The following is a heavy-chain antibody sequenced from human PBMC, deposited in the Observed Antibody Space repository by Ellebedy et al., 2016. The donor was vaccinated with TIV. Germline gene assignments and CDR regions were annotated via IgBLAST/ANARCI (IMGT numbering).Heavy chain of an antibody. CDR1: GVSISDYY. CDR2: VYHTGST. Sequence: MPSETLSLTCSVSGVSISDYYWSWIRQPPGQGLEWIGYVYHTGSTNYNPSLRSQVTLAVDTPKNEFSLKLSSVTTADTAIYYCARDGVEDYFDYWGQGLLVTVSS. J-gene: IGHJ4*02. D-gene: IGHD3-10*01. V-gene: IGHV4-59*01. CDR3: ARDGVEDYFDY.